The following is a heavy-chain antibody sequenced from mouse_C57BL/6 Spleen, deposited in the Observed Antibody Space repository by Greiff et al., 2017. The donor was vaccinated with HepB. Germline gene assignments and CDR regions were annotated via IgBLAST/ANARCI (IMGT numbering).Heavy chain of an antibody. CDR2: ISDGGSYT. V-gene: IGHV5-4*01. D-gene: IGHD2-13*01. J-gene: IGHJ2*01. CDR1: GFTFSSYA. CDR3: ARDRGIYYGGGFDY. Sequence: EVKLVESGGGLVKPGGSLKLSCAASGFTFSSYAMSWVRQTPEKRLEWVATISDGGSYTYYPDNVKGRFTISRDNAKNNLYLQMSHLKSEDTAMYYCARDRGIYYGGGFDYWGQGTTLTVSS.